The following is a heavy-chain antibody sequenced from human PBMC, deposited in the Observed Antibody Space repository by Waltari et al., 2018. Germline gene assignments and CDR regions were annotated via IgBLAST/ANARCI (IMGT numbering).Heavy chain of an antibody. Sequence: EVQLVESGGGLFQPGGSLRLSCAASGFTVSTNYMSWVRQAPGKGLDWVSVIYSGGNTYSADSVKGRFTISRDNSKNTLYLQMNSLRAEDTAVYYCARLSDPNKYYYGMDVWGQGTTVTVSS. CDR2: IYSGGNT. CDR3: ARLSDPNKYYYGMDV. D-gene: IGHD3-16*02. V-gene: IGHV3-53*01. J-gene: IGHJ6*02. CDR1: GFTVSTNY.